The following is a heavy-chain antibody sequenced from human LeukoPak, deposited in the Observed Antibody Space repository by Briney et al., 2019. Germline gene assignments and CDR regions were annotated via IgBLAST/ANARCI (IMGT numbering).Heavy chain of an antibody. J-gene: IGHJ4*02. CDR1: GGSFSGNN. CDR2: INHSGGT. D-gene: IGHD3-16*02. V-gene: IGHV4-34*01. Sequence: SETLSLTCAVYGGSFSGNNWSWIRQPPGKGLEWIGKINHSGGTNYNPSLKSRVTISVDTSKNQFSLKLSSVTAADTAVYYCASSMITFGGVIVYFDYWGQGTLVTVSS. CDR3: ASSMITFGGVIVYFDY.